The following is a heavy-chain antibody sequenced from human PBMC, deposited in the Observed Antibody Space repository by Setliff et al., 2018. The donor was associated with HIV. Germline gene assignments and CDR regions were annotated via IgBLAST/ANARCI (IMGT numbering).Heavy chain of an antibody. V-gene: IGHV4-61*02. Sequence: SETLSLTCTVSGGSISSGSYYWSWIRQPAGKGLEWIGRIYTTGITNYIPSLKSRVTISVDTSKSQFSLKLTAVTAADTAVYYCARGPRPVDVDYYYMGVWGKGTTVTVSS. CDR2: IYTTGIT. J-gene: IGHJ6*03. CDR3: ARGPRPVDVDYYYMGV. CDR1: GGSISSGSYY.